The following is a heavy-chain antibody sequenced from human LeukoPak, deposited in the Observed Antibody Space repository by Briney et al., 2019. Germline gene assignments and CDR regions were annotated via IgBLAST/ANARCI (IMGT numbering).Heavy chain of an antibody. CDR2: IQYDGSEI. CDR3: ARESGAAKIGQMLNY. D-gene: IGHD3-10*02. CDR1: GLMFSTSG. Sequence: PGGSLRLSCAASGLMFSTSGMHWVRQAPGKGLEWVAFIQYDGSEIYYADSLKGRFTISRDNSKNTLCLQMNSLRAEDTAVFYCARESGAAKIGQMLNYWGQGTLVTVSS. J-gene: IGHJ4*02. V-gene: IGHV3-30*02.